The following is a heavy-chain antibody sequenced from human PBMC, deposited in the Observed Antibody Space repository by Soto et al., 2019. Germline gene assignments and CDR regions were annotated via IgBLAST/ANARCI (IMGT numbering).Heavy chain of an antibody. D-gene: IGHD2-2*02. CDR3: AKGPEPAAIQNNWFDP. CDR2: ISGSGGST. CDR1: GFTFSSYA. V-gene: IGHV3-23*01. Sequence: GSLRLSCAASGFTFSSYAMSWVRQAPGKGLEWVSAISGSGGSTYYADSVKGRFTISRDNSKNTLYLQMNSLRAEDTAVYYCAKGPEPAAIQNNWFDPWSQGTLVTVSS. J-gene: IGHJ5*02.